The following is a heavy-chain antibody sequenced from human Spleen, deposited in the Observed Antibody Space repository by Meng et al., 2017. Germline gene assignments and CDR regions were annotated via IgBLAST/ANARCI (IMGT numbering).Heavy chain of an antibody. D-gene: IGHD6-13*01. Sequence: GGSLRLSCAASGFTFSSYGMHWVRQAPGKGLEWVAAIWYDGSNKYYADSVKGRFTISRDNSKNTLYLQMNSLRAEDTAVYYCARGIKQQLPHHDAFDIWGQGTMVTVSS. V-gene: IGHV3-33*01. CDR2: IWYDGSNK. CDR1: GFTFSSYG. CDR3: ARGIKQQLPHHDAFDI. J-gene: IGHJ3*02.